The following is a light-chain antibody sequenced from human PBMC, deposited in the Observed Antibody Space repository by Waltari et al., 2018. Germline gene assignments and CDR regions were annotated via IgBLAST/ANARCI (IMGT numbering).Light chain of an antibody. CDR2: EVT. V-gene: IGLV2-23*02. J-gene: IGLJ3*02. CDR3: SSYGSINTWL. CDR1: SSDVGSYNI. Sequence: QSALTQAASVSGSPGQSITISCTGTSSDVGSYNIASWYQQHPGKAPKPLISEVTKRPSGVSNRFSGSTSGNTASLTISGLQAEDEADYFCSSYGSINTWLFGGGTKLTVL.